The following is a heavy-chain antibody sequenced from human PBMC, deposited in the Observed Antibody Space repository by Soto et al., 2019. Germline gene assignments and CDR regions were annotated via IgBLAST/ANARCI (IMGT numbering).Heavy chain of an antibody. CDR3: ARDLRCCGLDV. CDR2: IFYSGST. D-gene: IGHD3-9*01. J-gene: IGHJ6*02. CDR1: GASMRSYY. V-gene: IGHV4-59*01. Sequence: SETLSLTCNVSGASMRSYYWTWMRLSPGKGLEWIGDIFYSGSTNLNPSLRSRLSISIDTSKNKFSLMLNSVNAADTAVYDCARDLRCCGLDVWGQGTTVTFSS.